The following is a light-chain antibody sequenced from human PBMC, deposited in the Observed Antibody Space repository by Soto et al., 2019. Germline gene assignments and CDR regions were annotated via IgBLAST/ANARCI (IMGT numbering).Light chain of an antibody. V-gene: IGLV2-14*01. CDR3: SSSTRSNTLV. CDR1: KNDIGSSDY. J-gene: IGLJ3*02. CDR2: GVS. Sequence: QSVLTQPASVSASPGQSITISCTGGKNDIGSSDYVSWYQQHPGKAPKLIIYGVSNRPSGTSDRFSGSKSGNTASLTISGLQADDEADSYCSSSTRSNTLVFGGGTK.